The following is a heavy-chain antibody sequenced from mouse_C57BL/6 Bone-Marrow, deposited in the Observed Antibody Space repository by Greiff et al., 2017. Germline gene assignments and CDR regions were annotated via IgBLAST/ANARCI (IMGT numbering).Heavy chain of an antibody. D-gene: IGHD1-1*02. CDR1: GYAFSSYG. J-gene: IGHJ3*01. Sequence: QVQLMESGAELVKPGASVKLSCKASGYAFSSYGMNWVKQRPGKGLEWIGQIYPGDGDTNYHGKFKGKATLTADKSSSTAYMQLSSLTSEDSAVYFCARHYGRSWFAYWGQGTLVTVSA. CDR3: ARHYGRSWFAY. V-gene: IGHV1-80*01. CDR2: IYPGDGDT.